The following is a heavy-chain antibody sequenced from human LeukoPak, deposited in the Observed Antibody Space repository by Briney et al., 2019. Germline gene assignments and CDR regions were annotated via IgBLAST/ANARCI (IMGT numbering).Heavy chain of an antibody. Sequence: GASVKVSCKTSGYTFTTYYINWVRQAPGQGLEWMGMISPPGGSTTYADKFQGRISMTRDMSTSTGYMELSSLRSEDTAVYYCAIVPRPGGDNYGYGGYWGQGTPVAVSS. D-gene: IGHD3-16*01. V-gene: IGHV1-46*01. CDR1: GYTFTTYY. CDR3: AIVPRPGGDNYGYGGY. CDR2: ISPPGGST. J-gene: IGHJ4*02.